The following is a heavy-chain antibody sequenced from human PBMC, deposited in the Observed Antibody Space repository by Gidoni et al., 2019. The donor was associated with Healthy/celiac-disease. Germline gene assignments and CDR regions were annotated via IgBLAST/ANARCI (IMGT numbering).Heavy chain of an antibody. Sequence: EAQLLEYGGGLGQPGGSLRLACAASGFTFRSYAMSWVRQAPGKGMEWVSDVSGGGVSTNYADSLKGRLTISRDNSKKTLYLQMSSLRAEDTAVYYCAKRGTTMVIYWGQGTLVTVSS. CDR2: VSGGGVST. D-gene: IGHD5-18*01. V-gene: IGHV3-23*01. CDR1: GFTFRSYA. J-gene: IGHJ4*02. CDR3: AKRGTTMVIY.